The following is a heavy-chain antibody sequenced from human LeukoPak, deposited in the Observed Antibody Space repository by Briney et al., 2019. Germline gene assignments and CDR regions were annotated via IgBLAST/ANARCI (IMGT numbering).Heavy chain of an antibody. J-gene: IGHJ4*02. V-gene: IGHV4-59*08. D-gene: IGHD3-10*01. Sequence: PSETLSLTCTVSGGSISSYYWSWIRQPPGKGLEWIGYIYYSGSTNYNPSLKSRVTISIDTSKNQFSLKLSSVTAADTAIYYCTRQFSYGGVISHWGQGTLVTVSS. CDR3: TRQFSYGGVISH. CDR2: IYYSGST. CDR1: GGSISSYY.